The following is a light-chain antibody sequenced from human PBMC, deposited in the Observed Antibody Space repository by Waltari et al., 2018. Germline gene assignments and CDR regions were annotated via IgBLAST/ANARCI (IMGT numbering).Light chain of an antibody. CDR3: QQYYSTRPLT. J-gene: IGKJ4*01. V-gene: IGKV4-1*01. CDR2: WAS. CDR1: VLHNSNSEHH. Sequence: VLHNSNSEHHIGWYHQNPDQAPKLLMYWASTRDSGVPDRFSGSGSGTDFTLTISSLQAEDVAVYYCQQYYSTRPLTFGGGTKVEIK.